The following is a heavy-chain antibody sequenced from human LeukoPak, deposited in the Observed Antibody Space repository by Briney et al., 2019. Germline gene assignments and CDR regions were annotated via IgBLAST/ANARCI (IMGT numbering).Heavy chain of an antibody. CDR1: GLTFSSYA. CDR3: AKGKVAGLRYYYYGMDV. J-gene: IGHJ6*02. D-gene: IGHD6-19*01. CDR2: MSGSGDST. Sequence: GGSLRLSCAASGLTFSSYAMTWVRQAPGKGLEWVSAMSGSGDSTYYADSVKGRFTMSRDNSKNTLYLQMNSLRAEDTAVYYCAKGKVAGLRYYYYGMDVWGQGTTVTVSS. V-gene: IGHV3-23*01.